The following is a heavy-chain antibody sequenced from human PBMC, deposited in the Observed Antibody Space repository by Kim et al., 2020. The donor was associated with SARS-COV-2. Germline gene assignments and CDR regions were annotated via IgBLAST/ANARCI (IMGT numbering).Heavy chain of an antibody. J-gene: IGHJ6*01. Sequence: ASVKVSCKASGYTFTSYYMHWVRQAPGQGLEWMGIINPSGGSTSYAQKFQGRVTMTRDTSTSTVYMELSSLRSEDTVVYYCAGDLYYYDSSGYYPGVWGQGTTLTVSS. CDR1: GYTFTSYY. V-gene: IGHV1-46*01. CDR2: INPSGGST. CDR3: AGDLYYYDSSGYYPGV. D-gene: IGHD3-22*01.